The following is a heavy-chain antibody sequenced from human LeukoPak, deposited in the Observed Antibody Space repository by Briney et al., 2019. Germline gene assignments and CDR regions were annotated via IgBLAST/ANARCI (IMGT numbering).Heavy chain of an antibody. CDR3: ASNHQLLFNY. J-gene: IGHJ4*02. Sequence: SETLSLTCTVSGGSISSSSHYWGWIRQPPGKGLEWIGSIYYSGSTYYNPSLKSRVTISVDTSKNQFSLKLSSVTAADTAVYYCASNHQLLFNYWGQGTLVTVSS. D-gene: IGHD2-2*01. V-gene: IGHV4-39*07. CDR1: GGSISSSSHY. CDR2: IYYSGST.